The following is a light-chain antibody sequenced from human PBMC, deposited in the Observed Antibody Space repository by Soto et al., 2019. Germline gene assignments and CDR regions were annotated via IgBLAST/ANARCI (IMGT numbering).Light chain of an antibody. CDR2: DAS. CDR1: QSVSST. J-gene: IGKJ3*01. V-gene: IGKV3-15*01. Sequence: EIVMTQSPATLSVSPGERATLSCRASQSVSSTLAWYQQKPGQPPRLLIYDASTRATGIPARFSGSGSGTELTLTISSLQSEDFAVYYCQQYNNWPFTFGPGTKVDIK. CDR3: QQYNNWPFT.